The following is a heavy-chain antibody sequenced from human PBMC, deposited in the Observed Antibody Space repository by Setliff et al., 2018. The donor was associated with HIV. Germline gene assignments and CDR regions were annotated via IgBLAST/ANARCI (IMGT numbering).Heavy chain of an antibody. D-gene: IGHD4-17*01. CDR3: ARGGADYGDPGYYYYYMDV. V-gene: IGHV1-2*06. Sequence: ASVKVSCKASGYTFTGYYMHWVRQAPGQGLEWMGRINPNSGGTNYAQKFQGRVTMTRDTSISTAYMELSRLRSDDTAVYYCARGGADYGDPGYYYYYMDVWGKGTTVTVSS. CDR2: INPNSGGT. J-gene: IGHJ6*03. CDR1: GYTFTGYY.